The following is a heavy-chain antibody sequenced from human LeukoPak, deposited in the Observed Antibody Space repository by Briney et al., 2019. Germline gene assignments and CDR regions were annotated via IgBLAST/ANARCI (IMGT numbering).Heavy chain of an antibody. J-gene: IGHJ4*02. V-gene: IGHV3-23*01. CDR2: ITDAVGST. D-gene: IGHD5-12*01. Sequence: GGSLRLSCAASGFTFSSSSISWVRQAPGKGLEWVSAITDAVGSTHYADSVKGRFTISSDNSKNTVYLQMNSLRPEDMAVYYCAKEIFSGLLYIDYWGQGTLVTVSS. CDR3: AKEIFSGLLYIDY. CDR1: GFTFSSSS.